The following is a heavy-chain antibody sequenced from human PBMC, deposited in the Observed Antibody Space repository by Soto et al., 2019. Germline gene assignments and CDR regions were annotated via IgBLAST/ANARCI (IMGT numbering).Heavy chain of an antibody. CDR3: ASGYHYYGSGSYYLFHRGYFDY. V-gene: IGHV4-34*01. D-gene: IGHD3-10*01. Sequence: QVQLQQWGAGLLKPSETLSLTCAVYGGSFSGYYWSWIRQPPGKGLEWIGDINHSGSTNYNPSLKRRLTIAVDTSKNQLSLKLRSVTAADTSVYYCASGYHYYGSGSYYLFHRGYFDYRRQGTLVTVSS. J-gene: IGHJ4*02. CDR2: INHSGST. CDR1: GGSFSGYY.